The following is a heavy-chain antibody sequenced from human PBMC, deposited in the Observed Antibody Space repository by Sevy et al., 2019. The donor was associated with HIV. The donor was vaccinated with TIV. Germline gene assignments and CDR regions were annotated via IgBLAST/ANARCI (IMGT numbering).Heavy chain of an antibody. CDR3: QVVLMVYARYYGMDV. V-gene: IGHV3-21*01. D-gene: IGHD2-8*01. J-gene: IGHJ6*02. CDR2: ISSSSSYI. Sequence: GGSLRLSCAASGFTFSSYSMNWVRQAPGKGLEWVSSISSSSSYIYYADSVKGRFTISRDNAKNSLYLQMNSLGAEDTAVYYCQVVLMVYARYYGMDVWGQGTTVTVSS. CDR1: GFTFSSYS.